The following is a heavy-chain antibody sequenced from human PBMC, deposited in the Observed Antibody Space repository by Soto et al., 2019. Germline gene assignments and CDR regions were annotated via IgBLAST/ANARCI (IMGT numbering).Heavy chain of an antibody. CDR2: IYYSGST. CDR1: GGSISSGDYY. J-gene: IGHJ1*01. D-gene: IGHD2-21*02. CDR3: ARDSGGNSGYFQH. Sequence: QVQLQESGPGLVKPSQTLSLTCTVSGGSISSGDYYWSWIRQPPGKGLEWIGYIYYSGSTYYNTSLESRVSISVDTSKNQFSLKLSSVTAADTAVYYCARDSGGNSGYFQHWGQGTLVTVSS. V-gene: IGHV4-30-4*01.